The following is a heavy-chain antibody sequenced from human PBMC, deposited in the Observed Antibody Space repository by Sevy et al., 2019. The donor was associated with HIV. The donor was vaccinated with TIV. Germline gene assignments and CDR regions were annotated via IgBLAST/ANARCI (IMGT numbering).Heavy chain of an antibody. J-gene: IGHJ4*02. CDR1: GGSISSYY. Sequence: SETLSLTCTVSGGSISSYYWSWIRQPAGKGLEWIGRIYTSGSTNYNPSLKSRVTMSVDTSKNQFSLKLSSVTAADTAVYYCASFKPSSSWSSRDNYFDYWGQGTLVTVSS. D-gene: IGHD6-13*01. CDR2: IYTSGST. V-gene: IGHV4-4*07. CDR3: ASFKPSSSWSSRDNYFDY.